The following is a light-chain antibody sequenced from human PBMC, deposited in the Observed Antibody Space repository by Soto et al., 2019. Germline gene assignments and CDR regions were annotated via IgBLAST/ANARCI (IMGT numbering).Light chain of an antibody. J-gene: IGKJ2*01. CDR2: DAY. V-gene: IGKV3-11*01. Sequence: EIVLTQSPATMSLSPGETASLSCRASQSLGSSLAWYQQKPGQSPRLLIYDAYKRATGIPARFRGSGSGSDFTLTIISLEPEDCAVYSCQQRRNWTMFSFGPGTKLEI. CDR3: QQRRNWTMFS. CDR1: QSLGSS.